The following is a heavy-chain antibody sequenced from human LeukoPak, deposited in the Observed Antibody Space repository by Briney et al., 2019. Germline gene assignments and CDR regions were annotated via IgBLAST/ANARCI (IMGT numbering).Heavy chain of an antibody. Sequence: SVKVSCKASGGTFSSYAISWVRQAPGQGLEWMGRIIPILGIANYAQKFRGRVTITADKSTSTAYMELSSLRSEDTAVYYCARHRPQNYDTTNGLYYYYGMDVWGQGTTVTVSS. J-gene: IGHJ6*02. D-gene: IGHD3-9*01. CDR3: ARHRPQNYDTTNGLYYYYGMDV. CDR2: IIPILGIA. V-gene: IGHV1-69*04. CDR1: GGTFSSYA.